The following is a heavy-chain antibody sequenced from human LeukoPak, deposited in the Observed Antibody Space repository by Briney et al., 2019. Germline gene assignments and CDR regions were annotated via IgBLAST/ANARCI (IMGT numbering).Heavy chain of an antibody. CDR3: TRMTTGHDY. Sequence: SETLSLTCAVSGVSFNDYYWSWVRQTPGKGPEWIGEINHSGYTNDSPSLKSRVTLSIDTSRKQFSLNLRSVTVADSGIYYCTRMTTGHDYWGQGTLVTVSS. D-gene: IGHD4-17*01. CDR1: GVSFNDYY. J-gene: IGHJ4*02. V-gene: IGHV4-34*01. CDR2: INHSGYT.